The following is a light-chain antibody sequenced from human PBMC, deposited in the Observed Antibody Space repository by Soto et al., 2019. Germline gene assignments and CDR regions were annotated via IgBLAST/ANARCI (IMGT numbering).Light chain of an antibody. Sequence: DFVMTQSPDSLAVSLGERATINCRSSQSVLSNSDNKNYLAWFQQKPGQPPKLLFYWASTRESGVPSRFSGSGSGTDFILTISSLQPEDFATYYCQQSYSTPPTFGQGTKVDIK. V-gene: IGKV4-1*01. CDR1: QSVLSNSDNKNY. J-gene: IGKJ1*01. CDR2: WAS. CDR3: QQSYSTPPT.